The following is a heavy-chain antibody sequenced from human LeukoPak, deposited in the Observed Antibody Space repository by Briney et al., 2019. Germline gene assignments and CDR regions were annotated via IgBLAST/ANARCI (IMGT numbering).Heavy chain of an antibody. J-gene: IGHJ3*02. Sequence: GGSLRLSCTASGFTFGDYAMSWFRQAPGKGLEWVGFIRSKAYGGTTEYAASVKGRFTISRDDSKSIAYLQMNSLKTEDTAVYYCTRDEVPGYSSVKPNDAFDIWGQGTMVTVSS. V-gene: IGHV3-49*03. CDR3: TRDEVPGYSSVKPNDAFDI. CDR1: GFTFGDYA. CDR2: IRSKAYGGTT. D-gene: IGHD6-19*01.